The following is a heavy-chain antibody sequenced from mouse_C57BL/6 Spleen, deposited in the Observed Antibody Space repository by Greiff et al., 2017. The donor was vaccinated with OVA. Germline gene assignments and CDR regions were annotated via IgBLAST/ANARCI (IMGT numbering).Heavy chain of an antibody. CDR1: GYTFNDYE. J-gene: IGHJ4*01. CDR3: TRKETYGNYAMDY. Sequence: QVQLKQSGAELVRPGASVTLSCKASGYTFNDYEMHWVKQTTVHGLEWIGAIDPETGGTAYNQKFKGKAILTADKSSSTAYMELRSLTSEDSAVYYCTRKETYGNYAMDYWGQGTSVTVSS. CDR2: IDPETGGT. D-gene: IGHD2-1*01. V-gene: IGHV1-15*01.